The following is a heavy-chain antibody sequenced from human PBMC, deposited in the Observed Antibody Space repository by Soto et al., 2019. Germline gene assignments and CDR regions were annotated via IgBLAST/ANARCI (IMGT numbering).Heavy chain of an antibody. D-gene: IGHD1-1*01. CDR1: GASISSTSYY. CDR3: ASGGTIERDSTYSGMGV. Sequence: SETLSLTCAVSGASISSTSYYWGWIRQPPGEGLECIGSIYYSARSYYNPSLRSRLTTSVDTSKNQFSLKLTSVSAADTAVYYCASGGTIERDSTYSGMGVWAQGPTGTLSS. CDR2: IYYSARS. V-gene: IGHV4-39*01. J-gene: IGHJ6*02.